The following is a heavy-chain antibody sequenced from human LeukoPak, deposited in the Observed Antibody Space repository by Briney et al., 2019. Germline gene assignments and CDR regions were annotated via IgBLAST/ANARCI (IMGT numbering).Heavy chain of an antibody. CDR1: GGSFSGYY. Sequence: SETLSLTCAVYGGSFSGYYWSWIRQPPGKGLEWIGEINHSGSTNYNPSLKSRVTISVDTSKNQFSLKLSSVTAADTAVYYCASEYYFDYWDQGTLVTVSS. J-gene: IGHJ4*02. V-gene: IGHV4-34*01. CDR3: ASEYYFDY. CDR2: INHSGST.